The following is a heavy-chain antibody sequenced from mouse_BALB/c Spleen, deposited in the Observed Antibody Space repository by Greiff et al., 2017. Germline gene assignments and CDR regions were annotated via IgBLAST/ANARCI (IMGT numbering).Heavy chain of an antibody. J-gene: IGHJ4*01. V-gene: IGHV1S81*02. D-gene: IGHD2-1*01. CDR1: GYTFTSYY. CDR2: INPSNGGT. Sequence: QVQLQQSGAELVKPGASVKLSCKASGYTFTSYYMYWVKQRPGQGLEWIGEINPSNGGTNFNEKFKSKATLTADKSSSTAYMQLSSLTSEDSAVYYCTRCPLYRGAMDYWGQGTSVTVSS. CDR3: TRCPLYRGAMDY.